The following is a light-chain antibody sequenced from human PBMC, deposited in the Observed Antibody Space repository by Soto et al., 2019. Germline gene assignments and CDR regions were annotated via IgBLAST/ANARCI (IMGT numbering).Light chain of an antibody. V-gene: IGLV2-23*02. CDR2: EVN. CDR1: SSDVGKYDL. CDR3: CSYGLSTPGV. J-gene: IGLJ3*02. Sequence: QSVLTQPASVSGSPGQSITISCTGTSSDVGKYDLVSWYQQQPGRAPKIMIFEVNKRPSGVSDRFSGSKSGNTASLTISGLQADDEADYYCCSYGLSTPGVFGGGTKVTVL.